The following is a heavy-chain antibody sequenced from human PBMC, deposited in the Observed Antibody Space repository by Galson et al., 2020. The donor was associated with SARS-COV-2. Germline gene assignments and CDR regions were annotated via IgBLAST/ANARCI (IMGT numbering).Heavy chain of an antibody. CDR1: GFPFSRYT. J-gene: IGHJ6*03. CDR2: VTTYGTHL. Sequence: HGESLKTPCTAPGFPFSRYTMNWVRPVPGTGLEWCSSVTTYGTHLNYADPVKGRFTISRYNTINSLYLQMNSLRAGDTAVYFWARTGTPHYYYSYYIDVWGKGTTVTVSS. CDR3: ARTGTPHYYYSYYIDV. V-gene: IGHV3-21*01. D-gene: IGHD1-1*01.